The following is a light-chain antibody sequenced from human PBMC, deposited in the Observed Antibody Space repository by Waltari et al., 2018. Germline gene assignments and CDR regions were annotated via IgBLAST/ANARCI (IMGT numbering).Light chain of an antibody. Sequence: EIVLTQSPGTLSLSPGERATLSCRASQRLSRSRLAWYQQKPGQAPRLLIYAASNRATGIPDRFSGSGSGTDFSLTISRVEPEDFAVYYCQQYGSSVMYTFGQGTKLEIQ. V-gene: IGKV3-20*01. CDR3: QQYGSSVMYT. J-gene: IGKJ2*01. CDR1: QRLSRSR. CDR2: AAS.